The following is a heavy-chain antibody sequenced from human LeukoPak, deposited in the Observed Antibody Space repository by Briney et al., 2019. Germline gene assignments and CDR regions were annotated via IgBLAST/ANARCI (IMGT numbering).Heavy chain of an antibody. CDR3: ARDENTIFGVVYEYNWFDP. Sequence: PGASLRLSCAASGFTFSSYAMSWIRQAPGKGLEWVSAISGSGGSTYYADSVKGRFTISRDNSKNSLYLQMNSLRAEDTAVYYCARDENTIFGVVYEYNWFDPWGQGTLVTVSS. CDR2: ISGSGGST. V-gene: IGHV3-23*01. CDR1: GFTFSSYA. J-gene: IGHJ5*02. D-gene: IGHD3-3*01.